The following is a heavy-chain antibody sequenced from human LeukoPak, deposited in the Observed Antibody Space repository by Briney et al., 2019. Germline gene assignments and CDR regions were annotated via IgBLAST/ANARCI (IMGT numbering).Heavy chain of an antibody. J-gene: IGHJ4*02. CDR2: ISGSNVNT. V-gene: IGHV1-18*01. CDR3: ARSGRGTYYYFDY. D-gene: IGHD1-26*01. Sequence: ASVKVSCKASGYTFTRYGMSWVRQAPGQGLEWMGWISGSNVNTNYAQKLKGRVTMTTDTSTGTAYMELRSLRSDDTAVYYCARSGRGTYYYFDYWGQGTLVTVSS. CDR1: GYTFTRYG.